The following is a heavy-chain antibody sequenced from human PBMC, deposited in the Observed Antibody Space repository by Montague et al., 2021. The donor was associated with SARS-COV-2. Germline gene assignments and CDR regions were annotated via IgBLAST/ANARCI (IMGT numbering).Heavy chain of an antibody. J-gene: IGHJ5*02. CDR2: IYWNDGK. V-gene: IGHV2-5*01. D-gene: IGHD5-12*01. CDR1: GFSLDTRGAA. Sequence: PALVKPTQTLTLICSFSGFSLDTRGAAVAWIRQPPGKALEWVGSIYWNDGKRYNSSLKSRLIMTKDTSKNQVVLIMTDMDPADTATYFCAHSEKDSNGYSRFDPWGQGTLVTVSS. CDR3: AHSEKDSNGYSRFDP.